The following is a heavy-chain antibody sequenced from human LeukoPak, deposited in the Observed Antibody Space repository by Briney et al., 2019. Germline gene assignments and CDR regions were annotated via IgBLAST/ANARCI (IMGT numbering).Heavy chain of an antibody. V-gene: IGHV4-34*01. CDR1: GGSFSGYY. D-gene: IGHD6-13*01. Sequence: SETLSLTCAVYGGSFSGYYWSWIRQPPGKGLEWIGEINHSGSTNYNPSLKSRVTISVGTSKNQFSLKLSSVTAADTAVYYCARGLSSSWIYYYYGMDVWGQGTTVTVSS. CDR3: ARGLSSSWIYYYYGMDV. J-gene: IGHJ6*02. CDR2: INHSGST.